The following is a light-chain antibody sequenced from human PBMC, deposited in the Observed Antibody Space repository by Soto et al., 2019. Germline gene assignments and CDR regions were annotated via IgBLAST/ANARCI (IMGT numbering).Light chain of an antibody. CDR3: KSYDCSLCSVV. J-gene: IGLJ2*01. V-gene: IGLV1-40*01. CDR2: GNI. Sequence: QSVPTQSPCVSVSPGHRGTISCTGSSSNIGSGYEVHWYQQLPGTAPKLIIYGNIYRRLGVPDRFSGSKSGTSVSLAIAGLQAEYEADYHCKSYDCSLCSVVCGVGTKVTVL. CDR1: SSNIGSGYE.